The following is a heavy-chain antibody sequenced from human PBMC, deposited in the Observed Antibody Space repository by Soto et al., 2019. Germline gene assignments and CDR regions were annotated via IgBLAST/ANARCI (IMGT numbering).Heavy chain of an antibody. CDR2: IYYSGST. J-gene: IGHJ6*02. Sequence: QVQLQESGPGLVKPSETLSLTCTVSGGSISSYYWSWIRQPPGKGLEWIGYIYYSGSTNYNPSLKSRVTLSVDTSKNQFSLKLSSVTAADTAVYYCARVSVTDYYYYGMDVWGQGTTVTVSS. V-gene: IGHV4-59*01. CDR1: GGSISSYY. CDR3: ARVSVTDYYYYGMDV. D-gene: IGHD2-21*02.